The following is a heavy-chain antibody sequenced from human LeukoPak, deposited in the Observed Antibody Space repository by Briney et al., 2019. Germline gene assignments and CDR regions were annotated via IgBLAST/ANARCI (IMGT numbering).Heavy chain of an antibody. Sequence: SETLSLTCSVSGGSISLSYYYWGWIRQPPGKGLEWIGSIYYSGSTYYNPSLKSRVTISVDTSKNQFSLKLSSVTAADTAVYYCARHLAGHFGGFYFDYWGQGTLVTVSS. CDR3: ARHLAGHFGGFYFDY. J-gene: IGHJ4*02. CDR2: IYYSGST. D-gene: IGHD2-21*01. V-gene: IGHV4-39*07. CDR1: GGSISLSYYY.